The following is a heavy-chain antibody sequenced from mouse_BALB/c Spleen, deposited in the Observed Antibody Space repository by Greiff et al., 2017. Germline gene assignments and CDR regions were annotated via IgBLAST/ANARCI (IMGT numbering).Heavy chain of an antibody. CDR1: GFTFSSYA. J-gene: IGHJ4*01. Sequence: EVKLVESGGGLVKPGGSLKLSCAASGFTFSSYAMSWVRQTPEKRLEWVASISSGGSTYYPDSVKGRFTISRDNARNILYLQMSSLRSEDTAMYYCAREGPLYYYGSSYGAMDYWGQGTSVTVSS. CDR3: AREGPLYYYGSSYGAMDY. D-gene: IGHD1-1*01. CDR2: ISSGGST. V-gene: IGHV5-6-5*01.